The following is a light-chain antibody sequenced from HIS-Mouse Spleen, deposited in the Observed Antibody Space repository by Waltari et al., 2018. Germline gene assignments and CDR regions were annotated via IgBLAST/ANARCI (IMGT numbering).Light chain of an antibody. CDR3: SLYTSSSTLV. CDR2: EVS. CDR1: SSDVGSYNR. Sequence: ALTQPPSVSGSPGQSVTISCTGTSSDVGSYNRVSWYQQPPGTAPKLMIYEVSNRPSGVPDRFSGSKSGNTASLTISGLQAEDEADYYCSLYTSSSTLVFGGGTKLTVL. J-gene: IGLJ2*01. V-gene: IGLV2-18*01.